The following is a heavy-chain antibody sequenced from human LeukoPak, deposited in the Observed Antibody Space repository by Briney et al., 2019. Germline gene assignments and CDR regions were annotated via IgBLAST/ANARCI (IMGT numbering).Heavy chain of an antibody. J-gene: IGHJ4*02. D-gene: IGHD1-7*01. CDR2: IRYDATNQ. V-gene: IGHV3-30*02. CDR3: AKDRGANLGFDY. CDR1: TFTFSNYG. Sequence: GGSLRLSCTVSTFTFSNYGMHWDRQAPGMVLEWVAFIRYDATNQYYADSVKGRFTISRDNSKNTLYLQLNSLRAEDTAVYYCAKDRGANLGFDYWGQGTLVTVSS.